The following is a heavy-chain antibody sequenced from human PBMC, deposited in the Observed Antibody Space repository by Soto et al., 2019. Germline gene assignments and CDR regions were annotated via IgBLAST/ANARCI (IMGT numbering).Heavy chain of an antibody. D-gene: IGHD3-3*01. J-gene: IGHJ6*02. CDR1: GFTFSSYG. Sequence: GGSLRLSCAASGFTFSSYGMHWVRQAPGKGLEWVAVISYDGSNKYYADSVKGRFTISRDNSKNTLYLQMNSLGAEDTAVYYCAKDNLEWTVWFMDVWGQGTTVTVSS. V-gene: IGHV3-30*18. CDR2: ISYDGSNK. CDR3: AKDNLEWTVWFMDV.